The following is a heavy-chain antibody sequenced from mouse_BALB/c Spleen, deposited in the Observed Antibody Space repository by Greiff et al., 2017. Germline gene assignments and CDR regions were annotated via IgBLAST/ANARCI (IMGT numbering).Heavy chain of an antibody. V-gene: IGHV5-9-3*01. CDR2: ISSGGSYT. CDR1: GFTFSSYA. J-gene: IGHJ4*01. CDR3: ARQLPYYAMDY. Sequence: EVQVVESGGGLVKPGGSLKLSCAASGFTFSSYAMSWVRQTPEKRLEWVATISSGGSYTYYPDSVKGRFTISRDNAKNTLYLQMSSLRSEDTAMYYCARQLPYYAMDYWGQGTSVTVSS.